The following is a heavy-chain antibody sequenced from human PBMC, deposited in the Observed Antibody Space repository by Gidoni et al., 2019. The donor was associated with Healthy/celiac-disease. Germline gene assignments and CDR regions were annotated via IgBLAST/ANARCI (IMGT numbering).Heavy chain of an antibody. D-gene: IGHD2-21*02. CDR3: ARDSVVTQPDCGGDCYSVPLGMDV. CDR1: GGTFSSYA. J-gene: IGHJ6*02. Sequence: QVQLVQSGAEVKKPGSSVKVSCKASGGTFSSYAISWVRPAPGQGLEWMGGIIPIFGTANYAQKFQGRVTITADKSTSTAYMELSSLRSEDTAVYYCARDSVVTQPDCGGDCYSVPLGMDVWGQGTTVTVSS. CDR2: IIPIFGTA. V-gene: IGHV1-69*06.